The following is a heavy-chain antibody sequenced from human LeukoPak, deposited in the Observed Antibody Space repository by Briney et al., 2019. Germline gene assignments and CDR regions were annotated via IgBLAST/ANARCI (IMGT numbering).Heavy chain of an antibody. CDR3: ARQAGGYSYYFDY. V-gene: IGHV5-51*01. CDR1: GYSFTSYW. Sequence: GESLKISCKGSGYSFTSYWVGWVRQTPGKGLEWMGIIYPGDSDIRYSPSFRGQVTISADTSINTAFLQWSSLKASDTALYYCARQAGGYSYYFDYWGQGTLVTVSS. CDR2: IYPGDSDI. D-gene: IGHD5-18*01. J-gene: IGHJ4*02.